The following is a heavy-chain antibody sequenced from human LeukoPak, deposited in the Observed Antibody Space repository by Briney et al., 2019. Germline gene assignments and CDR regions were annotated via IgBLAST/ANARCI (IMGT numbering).Heavy chain of an antibody. D-gene: IGHD3-3*01. CDR1: GFIFSTYS. Sequence: GGSLRLSCAASGFIFSTYSINWVRQAPGKGMEWVSHISSSSSSIYYADSVKGRFSISRDNAKNSLYLQMNSLRAEDTAVYYCARPDYDFWSGPEIDYWGQGTLVTVSS. V-gene: IGHV3-48*01. CDR3: ARPDYDFWSGPEIDY. CDR2: ISSSSSSI. J-gene: IGHJ4*02.